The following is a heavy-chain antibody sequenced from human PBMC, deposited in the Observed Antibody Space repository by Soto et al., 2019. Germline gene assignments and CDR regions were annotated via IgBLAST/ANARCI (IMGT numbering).Heavy chain of an antibody. D-gene: IGHD3-22*01. Sequence: GGSLRLSCAASGFTFSSYGRHWVRQAPGKGLEWVAVIWYDGSNKYHADSVKGRFTISRDNSKNTLYLQMNSLRAEDRAVYYCARGPGYYYDRSGYYSDFDYWGQGTLVTVSS. CDR3: ARGPGYYYDRSGYYSDFDY. CDR2: IWYDGSNK. J-gene: IGHJ4*02. V-gene: IGHV3-33*01. CDR1: GFTFSSYG.